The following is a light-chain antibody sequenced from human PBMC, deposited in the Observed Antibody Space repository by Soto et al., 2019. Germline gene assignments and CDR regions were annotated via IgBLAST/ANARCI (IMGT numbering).Light chain of an antibody. J-gene: IGLJ1*01. CDR2: DVS. CDR3: SSYTSSSTRDV. Sequence: QSALTQPASLSGSHGQSITISCPGTSSDVGGYNYVSWYQQHPGKAPKLMIYDVSNRPSGVSNRFSGSKSGNTASLTISGLQAEDEADYYCSSYTSSSTRDVFGTGTKVSGL. CDR1: SSDVGGYNY. V-gene: IGLV2-14*01.